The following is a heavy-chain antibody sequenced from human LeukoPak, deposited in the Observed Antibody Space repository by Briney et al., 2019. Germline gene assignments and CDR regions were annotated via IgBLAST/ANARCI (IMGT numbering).Heavy chain of an antibody. J-gene: IGHJ3*02. Sequence: SGPTLVKPTQTLTLTCTFSGFSLSTSGVGVGWIHQPPGKALEWLALIYWDDDKRYSPSLKSRLTITKDTSKNQVVLTMTNMDPVDTATYYCAHRLAGYYDILTGYYNRHDAFDIWGQGTMVTVSS. CDR1: GFSLSTSGVG. CDR2: IYWDDDK. CDR3: AHRLAGYYDILTGYYNRHDAFDI. D-gene: IGHD3-9*01. V-gene: IGHV2-5*02.